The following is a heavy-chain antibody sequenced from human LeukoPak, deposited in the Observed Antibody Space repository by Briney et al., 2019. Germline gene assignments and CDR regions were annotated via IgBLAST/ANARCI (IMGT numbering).Heavy chain of an antibody. D-gene: IGHD4-11*01. CDR1: GFTFSSYA. Sequence: PGRSLRLSCAASGFTFSSYAMHWVRQAPGKGLEWVAVISYDGSNKYYADSVKGRFTVSRDNSKTTMFLQMNSLRVEDTALYYCARGARLQPMGEFWGQGTLVTVSS. J-gene: IGHJ4*02. CDR2: ISYDGSNK. CDR3: ARGARLQPMGEF. V-gene: IGHV3-30*04.